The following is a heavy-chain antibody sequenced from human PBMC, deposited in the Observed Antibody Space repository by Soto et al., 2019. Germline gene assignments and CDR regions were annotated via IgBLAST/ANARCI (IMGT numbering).Heavy chain of an antibody. D-gene: IGHD6-13*01. Sequence: GASVKVSCKASGYTFTSYAMHWVRQAPGQRLEWMGWINAGNGNTKYSQKFQGRVTITRDTSASTAYMELSSLRSEDTAVYYCARVKQRLVPMSAFDIWGQGTMVTVSS. V-gene: IGHV1-3*01. J-gene: IGHJ3*02. CDR3: ARVKQRLVPMSAFDI. CDR2: INAGNGNT. CDR1: GYTFTSYA.